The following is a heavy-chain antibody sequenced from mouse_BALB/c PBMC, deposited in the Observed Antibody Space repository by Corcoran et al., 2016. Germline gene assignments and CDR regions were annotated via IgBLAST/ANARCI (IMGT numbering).Heavy chain of an antibody. CDR1: GYTFTNYG. J-gene: IGHJ3*01. CDR2: INTYTGEP. V-gene: IGHV9-3-1*01. Sequence: QIQLVQSGPELKKPGETVKISCKASGYTFTNYGMNWVKQAPGKGLKWMGWINTYTGEPTYADDFKGRFAFSLETSASTAYLQINNLKNEDTATDFCARGDYDVAYWGQGTLVTVSA. D-gene: IGHD2-4*01. CDR3: ARGDYDVAY.